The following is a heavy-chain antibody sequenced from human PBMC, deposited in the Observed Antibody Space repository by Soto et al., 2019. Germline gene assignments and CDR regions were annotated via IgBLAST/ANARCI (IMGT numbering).Heavy chain of an antibody. D-gene: IGHD2-2*01. CDR1: GGSISSGGYY. J-gene: IGHJ4*02. V-gene: IGHV4-31*03. Sequence: QVQLQESGPGLVKPSQTLSLTCTVSGGSISSGGYYWIWIRQHPGKVLEWIGYIYSSGSPYYNPSLKSRVTIPVDTSKNQFALKLSSVTAADTAVYYCATSSTSANDFDYGAQGTLVTVSS. CDR2: IYSSGSP. CDR3: ATSSTSANDFDY.